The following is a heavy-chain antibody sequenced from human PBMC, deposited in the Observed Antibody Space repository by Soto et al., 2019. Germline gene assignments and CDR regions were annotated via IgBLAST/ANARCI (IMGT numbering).Heavy chain of an antibody. J-gene: IGHJ4*02. CDR1: GFTFSSYA. V-gene: IGHV3-23*01. CDR3: AKVDGYDFWSGACLDY. CDR2: ISGSGGST. Sequence: VQLLESGGGLVQPGGSLRLSCAASGFTFSSYAMSWVRQAPGKGLEWVSAISGSGGSTYYADSVKGRFTISRDNSKNTLYLQMNSLRAEDTAVYYCAKVDGYDFWSGACLDYWGQGTLVTVSS. D-gene: IGHD3-3*01.